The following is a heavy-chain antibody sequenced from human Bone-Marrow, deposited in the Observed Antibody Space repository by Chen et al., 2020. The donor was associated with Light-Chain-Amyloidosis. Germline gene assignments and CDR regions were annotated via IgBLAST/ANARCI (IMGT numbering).Heavy chain of an antibody. Sequence: QVQLQQWGAGLLKPSETLSLTCAVYNGSFSGFYWSWVRQPPGKGLEWIGEINHSGNTNYNPSLKSRVTMSLDTSKNQFSLKLSSVTAADTAVYYCASGARTDYYCYCYMDGGGKGTTVAVS. CDR3: ASGARTDYYCYCYMDG. CDR1: NGSFSGFY. V-gene: IGHV4-34*01. CDR2: INHSGNT. J-gene: IGHJ6*03.